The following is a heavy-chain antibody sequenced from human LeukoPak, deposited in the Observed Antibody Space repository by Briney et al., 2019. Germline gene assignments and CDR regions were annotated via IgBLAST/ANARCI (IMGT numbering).Heavy chain of an antibody. D-gene: IGHD3-22*01. Sequence: ASVKVSCKASGYTFTSYGISWVRQAPGQGLEWMGRINPNSGGTNYAQKFQGRVTMTRDTSISTAYMELSRLRSDDTAVYYCAVAKKIDSSGYYFGWGQGTMVTVSS. CDR3: AVAKKIDSSGYYFG. CDR1: GYTFTSYG. V-gene: IGHV1-2*06. J-gene: IGHJ3*01. CDR2: INPNSGGT.